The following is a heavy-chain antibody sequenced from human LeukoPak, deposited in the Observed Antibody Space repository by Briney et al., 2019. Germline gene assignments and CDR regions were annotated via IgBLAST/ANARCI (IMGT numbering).Heavy chain of an antibody. CDR1: GFVFSNYG. D-gene: IGHD3-22*01. CDR3: AKDSNSGYVSVGPDY. V-gene: IGHV3-30*02. Sequence: GGSLRLSCRTSGFVFSNYGMHWVRQAPGKGLEWVAFARYDGSNEYYADSVKGRFTISRDNSRNTLYLRMNSLRAEDTGVYSCAKDSNSGYVSVGPDYWGLGTLVTVSS. J-gene: IGHJ4*02. CDR2: ARYDGSNE.